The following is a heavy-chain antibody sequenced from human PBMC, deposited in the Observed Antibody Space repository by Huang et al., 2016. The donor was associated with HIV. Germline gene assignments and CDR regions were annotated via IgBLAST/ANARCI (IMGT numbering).Heavy chain of an antibody. D-gene: IGHD6-6*01. CDR2: IFPDDSAT. CDR1: GYSFSSYG. CDR3: ARRFSSSSGYFDY. J-gene: IGHJ4*02. V-gene: IGHV5-51*01. Sequence: VQLVQSGAEVKKPGESLKISCKGSGYSFSSYGSAWVRQMPGKGLEWMCIIFPDDSATSYSPSFEGQVTISADKSIGTAYLQWSSLKASDTAMYYCARRFSSSSGYFDYWGQGSLVTVSS.